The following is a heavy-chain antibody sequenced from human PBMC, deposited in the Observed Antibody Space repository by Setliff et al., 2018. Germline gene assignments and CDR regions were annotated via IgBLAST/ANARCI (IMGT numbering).Heavy chain of an antibody. V-gene: IGHV4-61*02. D-gene: IGHD3-22*01. CDR2: IYTSGST. J-gene: IGHJ4*02. CDR1: GGSISSSSYY. Sequence: LSLTCTVSGGSISSSSYYWSWIRQPAGKGLEWIGRIYTSGSTNYNPSLKSRVTISVDTSKNQFSLKLSSVTAADTAVYYCARGPVMIVATGYFDYWGQGTPVTVS. CDR3: ARGPVMIVATGYFDY.